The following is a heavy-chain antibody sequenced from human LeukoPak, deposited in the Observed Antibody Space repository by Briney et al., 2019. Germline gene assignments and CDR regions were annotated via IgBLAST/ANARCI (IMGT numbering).Heavy chain of an antibody. CDR3: ARGSYYDYGWGSYRYKVATYFDN. CDR1: GGSFSGYF. CDR2: INNSGST. D-gene: IGHD3-16*02. Sequence: SETLSLTCAVCGGSFSGYFWSWIRQPAGKGLEWIGEINNSGSTNYNPSLKSRVTISVDTSKNQFSLKLSYVAAADTAVYYCARGSYYDYGWGSYRYKVATYFDNWGQGTMVTVSS. V-gene: IGHV4-34*01. J-gene: IGHJ3*02.